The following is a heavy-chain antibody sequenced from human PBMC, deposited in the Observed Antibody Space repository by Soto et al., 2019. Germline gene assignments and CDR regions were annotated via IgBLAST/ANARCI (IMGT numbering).Heavy chain of an antibody. CDR2: ISYDGSNK. J-gene: IGHJ3*02. D-gene: IGHD1-26*01. CDR1: GFPFGTHD. V-gene: IGHV3-30*18. CDR3: SKVMCRELLEVFYT. Sequence: GRSLRLFSSSSGFPFGTHDMGCVRQAPGTRLEWVAVISYDGSNKYYADSVKGRFTISRDNSKNTLYLQMNSLRAEDTAVYYCSKVMCRELLEVFYTCGHGTTVTVS.